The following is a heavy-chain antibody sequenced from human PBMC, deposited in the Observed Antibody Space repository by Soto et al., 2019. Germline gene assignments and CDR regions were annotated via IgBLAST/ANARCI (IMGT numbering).Heavy chain of an antibody. D-gene: IGHD3-3*01. CDR2: INAGNGNT. CDR3: ARDRLLRFLNAFDI. Sequence: ASVKVSCKASGYTFTSYAMHWVRQAPGQRLEWMGWINAGNGNTEYSQKFQGRVTITRDTSASTAYMELSSLRSEDTAVYYCARDRLLRFLNAFDIWGQGTMVTVSS. V-gene: IGHV1-3*01. J-gene: IGHJ3*02. CDR1: GYTFTSYA.